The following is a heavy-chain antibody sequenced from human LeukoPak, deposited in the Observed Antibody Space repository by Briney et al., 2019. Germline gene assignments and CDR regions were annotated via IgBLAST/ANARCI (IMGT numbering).Heavy chain of an antibody. CDR1: GFTFSDTS. Sequence: PGGSLRLSCAASGFTFSDTSMHLVRQAPGKGLVWVSRISDDGTTTTYADSVKGRFTVSRDNTKNTLYLQMTSLRAEDTAVYYCARAYYYYMDVWGKGTTVTVSS. J-gene: IGHJ6*03. CDR2: ISDDGTTT. V-gene: IGHV3-74*03. CDR3: ARAYYYYMDV.